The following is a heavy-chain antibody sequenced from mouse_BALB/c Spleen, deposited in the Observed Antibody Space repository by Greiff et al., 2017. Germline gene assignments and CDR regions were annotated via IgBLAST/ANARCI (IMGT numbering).Heavy chain of an antibody. J-gene: IGHJ3*01. Sequence: EVKLEESGPGLVKPSQSLSLTCTVTGYSITSDYAWNWIRQFPGNKLEWMGYISYSGSTSYNPSLKSRISITRDTSKNQFFLQLNSVTTEDTATYYCASRHWFAYWGQGTLVTVSA. CDR2: ISYSGST. V-gene: IGHV3-2*02. CDR1: GYSITSDYA. CDR3: ASRHWFAY.